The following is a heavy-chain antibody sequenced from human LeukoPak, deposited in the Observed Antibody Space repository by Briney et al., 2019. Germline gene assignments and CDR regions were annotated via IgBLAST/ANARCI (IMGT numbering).Heavy chain of an antibody. V-gene: IGHV3-7*01. CDR3: ARASGSYFSNGEYSQH. CDR1: GFTFSSYW. CDR2: IKQDGSEK. Sequence: PGGSLRLSCAASGFTFSSYWMSWVRQAPGKGLEWVANIKQDGSEKNYVDSVKGRFTISRDNGKNSLYLQMNSLRAEDTAVYYCARASGSYFSNGEYSQHWGQGTLVTVSS. J-gene: IGHJ1*01. D-gene: IGHD3-10*01.